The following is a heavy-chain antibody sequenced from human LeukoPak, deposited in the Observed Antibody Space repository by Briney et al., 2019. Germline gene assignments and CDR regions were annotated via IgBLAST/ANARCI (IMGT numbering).Heavy chain of an antibody. V-gene: IGHV3-48*01. CDR3: ARDGAVAGDDDAFDI. CDR1: GFTFNTYD. Sequence: GGSLRLSCAASGFTFNTYDMNWVRQAPGRGLEWVSYISSNSGITNYADSVKGRFTISRDNAKKSLYLQMNSLRAEDTAVYYCARDGAVAGDDDAFDIWGQGTMVTVSS. D-gene: IGHD6-19*01. CDR2: ISSNSGIT. J-gene: IGHJ3*02.